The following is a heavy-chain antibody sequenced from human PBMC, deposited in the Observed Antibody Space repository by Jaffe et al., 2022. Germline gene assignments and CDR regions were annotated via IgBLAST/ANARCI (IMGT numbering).Heavy chain of an antibody. CDR3: AKWHYYYYYMDV. V-gene: IGHV3-30*02. CDR2: IRYDGSNK. J-gene: IGHJ6*03. CDR1: GFTFSSYG. Sequence: QVQLVESGGGVVQPGGSLRLSCAASGFTFSSYGMHWVRQAPGKGLEWVAFIRYDGSNKYYADSVKGRFTISRDNSKNTLYLQMNSLRAEDTAVYYCAKWHYYYYYMDVWGKGTTVTVSS.